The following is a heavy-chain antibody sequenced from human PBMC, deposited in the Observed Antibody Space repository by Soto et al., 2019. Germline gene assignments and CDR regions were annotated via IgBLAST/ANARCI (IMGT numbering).Heavy chain of an antibody. CDR3: ARHGFYGDYASNYFDP. V-gene: IGHV5-51*01. D-gene: IGHD4-17*01. Sequence: PGESLKISCEGFGYNFATYWIAWVRQMPGKGLEYMGIIYPGDSDSRYSPSFQGQVTVSADKSISTAYMQWSSLKASDTAMYYCARHGFYGDYASNYFDPWGQGTLVTVSS. CDR2: IYPGDSDS. J-gene: IGHJ5*02. CDR1: GYNFATYW.